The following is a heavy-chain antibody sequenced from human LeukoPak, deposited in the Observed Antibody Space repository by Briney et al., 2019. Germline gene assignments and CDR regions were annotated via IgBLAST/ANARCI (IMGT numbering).Heavy chain of an antibody. D-gene: IGHD3-10*01. CDR3: AKRGIVIRGVLIIGFHKEAYYFDY. CDR2: ISGGGSTT. Sequence: PGGSLRLSCAVSGFTFNNYGMSWVRQAPGKGLEWVSGISGGGSTTDYAVSVKGRFAISRDNSRNTLYLQMNSLRAEDTAVYFCAKRGIVIRGVLIIGFHKEAYYFDYWGQGILVTVSS. J-gene: IGHJ4*02. V-gene: IGHV3-23*01. CDR1: GFTFNNYG.